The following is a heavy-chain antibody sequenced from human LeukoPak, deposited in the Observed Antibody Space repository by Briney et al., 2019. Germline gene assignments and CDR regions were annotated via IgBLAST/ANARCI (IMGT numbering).Heavy chain of an antibody. V-gene: IGHV1-18*01. J-gene: IGHJ4*02. D-gene: IGHD3-10*01. Sequence: ASVKVSCKASGYTFTSYGIGWVRQAPGQGLEWMGWISAYNGNTNYAQKLQGRVTMTTDTCTSTAYMELRSLRSDDTAVYYCARDRRGGSGSYRRFDYWGQGTLVTVSS. CDR1: GYTFTSYG. CDR2: ISAYNGNT. CDR3: ARDRRGGSGSYRRFDY.